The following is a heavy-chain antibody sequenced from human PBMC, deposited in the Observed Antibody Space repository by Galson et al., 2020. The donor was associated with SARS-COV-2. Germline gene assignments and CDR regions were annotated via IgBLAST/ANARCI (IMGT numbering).Heavy chain of an antibody. Sequence: GESLKISCAASGFTFSSYGMHWVRQAPGKGLEWVAVISYDGSNKYYADSVKGRFTISRDNSKNTLYLQMNSLRAEDTAVYYCAKVAYSYGYQDYYFDYWGQGTLVTVSS. CDR2: ISYDGSNK. CDR1: GFTFSSYG. CDR3: AKVAYSYGYQDYYFDY. D-gene: IGHD5-18*01. V-gene: IGHV3-30*18. J-gene: IGHJ4*02.